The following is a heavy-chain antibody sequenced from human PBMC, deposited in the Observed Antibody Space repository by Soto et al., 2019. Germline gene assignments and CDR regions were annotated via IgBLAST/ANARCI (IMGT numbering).Heavy chain of an antibody. CDR1: GFTFTNYW. V-gene: IGHV3-7*03. CDR3: ARVLRITGTTAFDP. CDR2: IKQDGSEK. D-gene: IGHD1-7*01. Sequence: PGGSLRLSCAASGFTFTNYWMTWVRQAPGKGLEWVANIKQDGSEKYYVDSVKGRFTISRDNAKNSLLLLMNSLRAEDTAVYYCARVLRITGTTAFDPWGQGTLVTVS. J-gene: IGHJ5*02.